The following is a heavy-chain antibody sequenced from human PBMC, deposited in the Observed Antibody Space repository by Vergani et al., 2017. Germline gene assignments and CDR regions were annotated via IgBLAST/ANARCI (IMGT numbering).Heavy chain of an antibody. CDR1: GGSISSYY. Sequence: QVQLQQWGPGLVKPSETLSLTCTVSGGSISSYYWSWIRQPPGKGLEWIGNIDYSGSTNYSPSLKSRVTISVDTSKNQFSLTLSSVTAADTAVYYCARDLSSTWSRYFDLWGRGTLITVSS. J-gene: IGHJ2*01. V-gene: IGHV4-59*01. CDR2: IDYSGST. D-gene: IGHD6-13*01. CDR3: ARDLSSTWSRYFDL.